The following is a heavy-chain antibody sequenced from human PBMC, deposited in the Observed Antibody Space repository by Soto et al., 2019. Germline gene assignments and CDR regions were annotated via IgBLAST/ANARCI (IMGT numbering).Heavy chain of an antibody. D-gene: IGHD3-16*01. CDR1: GGSISSGGYY. CDR2: IYYSGST. CDR3: ARDRVTITFRSYYYYMDV. Sequence: SETLSLTCTVSGGSISSGGYYWSWIRQHPGKGLEWIGYIYYSGSTYYNPSLKSRVTISVDTSKNQFSLKLSSVTAADTAVYYCARDRVTITFRSYYYYMDVWGKGTTVTVSS. J-gene: IGHJ6*03. V-gene: IGHV4-31*03.